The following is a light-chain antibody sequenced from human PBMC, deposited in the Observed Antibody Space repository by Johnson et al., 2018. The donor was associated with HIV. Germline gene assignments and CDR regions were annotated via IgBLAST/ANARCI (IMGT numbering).Light chain of an antibody. CDR1: SSNIGTNY. CDR2: ENN. Sequence: QSVLTQPPSVSAAPGQKVTISCSGSSSNIGTNYVSWYQQLPGTAPKLLMFENNQRPSGIPDRFSGSKSGTSATLGITGLQTGDEADYYCGTWDSSLSAGHNYVFGTGTKVTVL. V-gene: IGLV1-51*02. CDR3: GTWDSSLSAGHNYV. J-gene: IGLJ1*01.